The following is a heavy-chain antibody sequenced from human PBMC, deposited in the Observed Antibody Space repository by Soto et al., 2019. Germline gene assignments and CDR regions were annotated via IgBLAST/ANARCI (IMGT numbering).Heavy chain of an antibody. J-gene: IGHJ5*02. CDR1: GYTFTSYD. V-gene: IGHV1-18*01. CDR3: ARDISAGSGTSYGS. CDR2: ISSYNGNT. Sequence: QVQLVQSGAEVKKPGASVKVSCKASGYTFTSYDISWARQAPGQGLDCLGWISSYNGNTNYAQKVQGSITMTPATPTSPAYLELRSLRSDDTAVYYCARDISAGSGTSYGSWGQGTLVTVSS. D-gene: IGHD3-10*01.